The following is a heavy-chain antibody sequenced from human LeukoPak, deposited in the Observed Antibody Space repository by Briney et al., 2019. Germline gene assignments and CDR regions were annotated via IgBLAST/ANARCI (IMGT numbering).Heavy chain of an antibody. CDR1: GGSFSGYY. CDR3: ASATGDGDEY. Sequence: PSETLSLTCAVYGGSFSGYYWSWIRQPPGKGLEWIGEINHSGSTDYNPSLKSRVTISVDTSKNQFSLKLSSVTAADTAVYYCASATGDGDEYWGQGTLVTVSS. CDR2: INHSGST. J-gene: IGHJ4*02. V-gene: IGHV4-34*01. D-gene: IGHD7-27*01.